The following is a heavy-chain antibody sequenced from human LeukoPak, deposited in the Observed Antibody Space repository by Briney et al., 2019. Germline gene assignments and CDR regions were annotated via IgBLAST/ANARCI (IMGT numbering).Heavy chain of an antibody. CDR1: GGSISSYY. V-gene: IGHV4-59*01. CDR3: ARAGYSSSWYRNPMNYYYYYYMDV. J-gene: IGHJ6*03. Sequence: PSETLSLTCTVSGGSISSYYWSWIRQPPGKGLEWIGYIYYSGSTNYNPSLKSRVTISVDTSKNQFSLKLSSVTAADTAVYYCARAGYSSSWYRNPMNYYYYYYMDVWGKGTTVTISS. D-gene: IGHD6-13*01. CDR2: IYYSGST.